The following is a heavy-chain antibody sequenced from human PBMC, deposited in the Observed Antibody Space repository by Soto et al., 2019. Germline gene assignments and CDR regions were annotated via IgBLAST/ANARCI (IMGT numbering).Heavy chain of an antibody. J-gene: IGHJ5*02. CDR2: IWYDGSNK. Sequence: GGSLRLSCAASGFTFSSYGMHWVRQAPGKGLEWVAVIWYDGSNKYYADSVKGRFTISRDNSKNTLYLQMNSLRAEDTAVYYCARDSSSCPFDPWGQGTLVTVSS. V-gene: IGHV3-33*01. D-gene: IGHD6-13*01. CDR1: GFTFSSYG. CDR3: ARDSSSCPFDP.